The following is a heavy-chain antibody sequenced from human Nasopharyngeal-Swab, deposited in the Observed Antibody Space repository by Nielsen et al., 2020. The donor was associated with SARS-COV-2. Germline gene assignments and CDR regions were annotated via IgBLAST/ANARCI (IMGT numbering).Heavy chain of an antibody. D-gene: IGHD2-15*01. CDR3: ARDGSTSCYRGYCSGGSAPGFDY. CDR1: GYTFTGYY. V-gene: IGHV1-2*04. J-gene: IGHJ4*02. CDR2: INPNSGGT. Sequence: ASVKVSCKASGYTFTGYYMHWVRQAPGQGLEWMGWINPNSGGTNYAQKFQGWVTMTRDTSISTAYMELSRLRSDDTAVYYCARDGSTSCYRGYCSGGSAPGFDYWGQGTLVTVSS.